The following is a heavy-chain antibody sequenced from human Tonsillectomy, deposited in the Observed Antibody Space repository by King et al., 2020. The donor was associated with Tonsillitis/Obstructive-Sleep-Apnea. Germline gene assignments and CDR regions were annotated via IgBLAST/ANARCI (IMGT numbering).Heavy chain of an antibody. Sequence: VRLQQWGAGLLKPSETLSLTCGVYGGSFSGYYWSWIRQPPGEGLEWIGEISHTGSTNYNPSLKSRVTISVDTSKNQLSLKLNSVTAADTAVYYCARDNGGGSAFDIWGQGTMVTVSS. CDR2: ISHTGST. J-gene: IGHJ3*02. CDR3: ARDNGGGSAFDI. V-gene: IGHV4-34*01. CDR1: GGSFSGYY. D-gene: IGHD3-16*01.